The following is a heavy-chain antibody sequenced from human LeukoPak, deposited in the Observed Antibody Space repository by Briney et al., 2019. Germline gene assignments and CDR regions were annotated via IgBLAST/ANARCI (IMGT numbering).Heavy chain of an antibody. CDR1: GFTFSSYA. V-gene: IGHV3-30-3*01. CDR2: ISYDGSNK. D-gene: IGHD3-22*01. J-gene: IGHJ4*02. Sequence: GGSLRLSCAASGFTFSSYAMHWVRQAPGKGLEWVAVISYDGSNKYYADSVKGRFTISRDNSKNTLYLQMNSLRAEDTAVYYCARDCDYYDSSGYYGYWGQGTLVTVSS. CDR3: ARDCDYYDSSGYYGY.